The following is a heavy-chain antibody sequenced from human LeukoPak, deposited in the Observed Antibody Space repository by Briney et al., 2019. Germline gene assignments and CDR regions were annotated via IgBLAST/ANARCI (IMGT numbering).Heavy chain of an antibody. CDR2: ISGSGGST. CDR1: GFTFSSYA. CDR3: AKVLPYYYDSSGHSRGAFDI. J-gene: IGHJ3*02. Sequence: GGSLRLSCAASGFTFSSYAMSWVRQAPGKGLEWVSAISGSGGSTYYADSVKGRFTISRDNSKNTLYLQMNSLRAEDTAVYYCAKVLPYYYDSSGHSRGAFDIWGQGTMVTVSS. D-gene: IGHD3-22*01. V-gene: IGHV3-23*01.